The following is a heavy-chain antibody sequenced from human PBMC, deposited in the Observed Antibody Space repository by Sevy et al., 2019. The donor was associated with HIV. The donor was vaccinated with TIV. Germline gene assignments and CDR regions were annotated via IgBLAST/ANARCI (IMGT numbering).Heavy chain of an antibody. Sequence: GGSLRLSCTASGFTFGDYAMSWFRQAPGKGLEWVGFIRRKTYGGTTEYAASVKGRFTISRDDCKSIAYLQMNSLKTEDTAVYYCSGGGVVVIGIFDYWGQRTLVTVSS. CDR2: IRRKTYGGTT. CDR3: SGGGVVVIGIFDY. V-gene: IGHV3-49*03. J-gene: IGHJ4*02. D-gene: IGHD2-21*01. CDR1: GFTFGDYA.